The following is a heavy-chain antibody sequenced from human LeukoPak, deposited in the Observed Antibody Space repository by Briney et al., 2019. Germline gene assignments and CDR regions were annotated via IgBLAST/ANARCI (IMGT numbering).Heavy chain of an antibody. V-gene: IGHV3-30-3*01. CDR1: GFTFSSYA. Sequence: GVLRLSCAASGFTFSSYAMHWVRQAPGKGLEWVAVISYDGSNKYYADSVKGRFTISRDNSKNTLYLQMSSLRAEDTAVYYCARDNEYYYDSSGLLGYWGQGTLVTVSS. J-gene: IGHJ4*02. CDR3: ARDNEYYYDSSGLLGY. CDR2: ISYDGSNK. D-gene: IGHD3-22*01.